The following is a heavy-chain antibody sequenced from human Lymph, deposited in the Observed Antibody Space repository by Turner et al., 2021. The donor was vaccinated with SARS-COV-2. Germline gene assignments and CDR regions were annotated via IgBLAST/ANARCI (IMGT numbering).Heavy chain of an antibody. J-gene: IGHJ4*02. D-gene: IGHD5-12*01. CDR2: ISGDGGST. V-gene: IGHV3-43*02. CDR3: AKEGLSGRRLQFVPYFAY. CDR1: GFTFDDYA. Sequence: EVQLVESGGGVVQPVWSLRLSCAASGFTFDDYAMHWVRQAPGKGLEWVSLISGDGGSTYYADSVKGRFTISRDDSKNSLYLQINSLRTEDTALYYCAKEGLSGRRLQFVPYFAYWGQGTLVSVSS.